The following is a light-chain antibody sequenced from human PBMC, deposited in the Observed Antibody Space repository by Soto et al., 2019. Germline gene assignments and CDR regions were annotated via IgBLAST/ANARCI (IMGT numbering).Light chain of an antibody. V-gene: IGLV1-40*01. CDR1: SSNIGAGYD. J-gene: IGLJ1*01. Sequence: QSVLTQPPSVSGAPGHRVTISCTGSSSNIGAGYDVHWYQQLPGTAPKLLIYGNSNRPSGVPDRFSGSKSGTSASLAITGLQAEDEADYYCQSYDSSLSGSGVFGTGTKLTVL. CDR2: GNS. CDR3: QSYDSSLSGSGV.